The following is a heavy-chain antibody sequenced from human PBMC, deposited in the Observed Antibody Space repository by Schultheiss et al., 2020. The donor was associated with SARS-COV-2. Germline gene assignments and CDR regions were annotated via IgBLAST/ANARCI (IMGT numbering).Heavy chain of an antibody. CDR1: GGSFSGYY. CDR2: INHSGST. D-gene: IGHD3-3*01. CDR3: ARDNLDFWSGFDGMDV. J-gene: IGHJ6*02. Sequence: SETLSLTCAVYGGSFSGYYWSWIRQPPGKGLEWIGEINHSGSTNYNPSLKSRVTISVDTSKNQFSLKLSSVTAADTAVYYCARDNLDFWSGFDGMDVWGQGTTVTVSS. V-gene: IGHV4-34*01.